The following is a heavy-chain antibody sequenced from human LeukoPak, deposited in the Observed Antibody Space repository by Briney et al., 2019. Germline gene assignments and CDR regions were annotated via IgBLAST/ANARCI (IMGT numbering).Heavy chain of an antibody. V-gene: IGHV3-30*18. Sequence: PGGSLRLSCAASGFTFSSYEMHWVRQAPGKGLEWVASISNDGSEKYYTDSVKVRFTISRDNSKNTLYLHMSSLRAQDTAVYYCANPPYSGNNPNWDQGTLVTVSS. J-gene: IGHJ4*02. CDR3: ANPPYSGNNPN. CDR2: ISNDGSEK. D-gene: IGHD3-10*01. CDR1: GFTFSSYE.